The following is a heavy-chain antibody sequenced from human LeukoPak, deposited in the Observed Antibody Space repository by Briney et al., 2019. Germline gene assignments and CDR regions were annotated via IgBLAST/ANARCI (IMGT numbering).Heavy chain of an antibody. CDR1: GGSISSGGYS. CDR3: ARSYYYGSGSYYNRVVGWFDP. D-gene: IGHD3-10*01. V-gene: IGHV4-30-2*01. CDR2: IYHSGST. Sequence: SQTLSLTCAVSGGSISSGGYSWSWIRQPPGKGLEWIGYIYHSGSTYYNPSLKSRVTISVDRSKNQFSLKLSSVTAADTAVYYCARSYYYGSGSYYNRVVGWFDPWGQGTLVTVSS. J-gene: IGHJ5*02.